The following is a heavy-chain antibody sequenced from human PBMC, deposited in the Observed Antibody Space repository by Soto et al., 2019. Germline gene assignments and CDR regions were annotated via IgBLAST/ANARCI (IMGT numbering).Heavy chain of an antibody. V-gene: IGHV1-8*01. CDR3: ARGFSSYSDH. CDR1: GYTFVDYD. D-gene: IGHD3-10*01. Sequence: QVQLVQSGAEVKKPGASVKVSCKASGYTFVDYDIIWVRQAAGQGLEWMGWMNPNTGNTAYAQKFQGRLTLTRDTSISTAYMDLNSLTSEDTAVYYCARGFSSYSDHWAQGTLVTVSS. CDR2: MNPNTGNT. J-gene: IGHJ5*02.